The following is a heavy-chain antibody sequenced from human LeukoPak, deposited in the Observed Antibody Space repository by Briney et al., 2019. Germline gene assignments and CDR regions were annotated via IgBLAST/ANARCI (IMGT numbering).Heavy chain of an antibody. J-gene: IGHJ3*02. D-gene: IGHD1-26*01. CDR3: ARESGSYLGGSAFDI. CDR1: GYTFTSYY. CDR2: INPSGGST. Sequence: ASVKVSCKASGYTFTSYYMHWVRQAPGQGLEWMGIINPSGGSTSYAQKFQGRVTMTRDTSTSTVYMELSSLRSEDTAVYYCARESGSYLGGSAFDIWGQGTMVTVSS. V-gene: IGHV1-46*01.